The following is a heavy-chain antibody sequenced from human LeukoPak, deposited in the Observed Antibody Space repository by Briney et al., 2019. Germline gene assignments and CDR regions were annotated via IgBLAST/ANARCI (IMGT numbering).Heavy chain of an antibody. D-gene: IGHD3-10*02. V-gene: IGHV3-23*01. CDR1: GFTFSSYA. CDR2: ISGSGGST. Sequence: GGSLRLSCAASGFTFSSYAMSWVRQAPGKGLEWVSAISGSGGSTYYADSVKGRFTISRDNARNSLFLQMNGLRADDTAVYYCTRENYVPDSWGQGTLVTASS. CDR3: TRENYVPDS. J-gene: IGHJ5*02.